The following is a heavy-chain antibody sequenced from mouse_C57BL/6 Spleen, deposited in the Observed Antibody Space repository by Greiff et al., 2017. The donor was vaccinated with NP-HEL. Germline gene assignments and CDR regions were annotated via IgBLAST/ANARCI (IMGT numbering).Heavy chain of an antibody. D-gene: IGHD2-5*01. Sequence: QVQLQQPGAELVKPGASVKLSCKASGYTFTSYWMHWVKQSPGRGLEWIGRIDPNSGGTKYNEKFKSKATLTVDKPSSTAYMQLSSLTSEDSAVYYCARYYYSNYLYYYAMDYWGQGTSVTVSS. V-gene: IGHV1-72*01. J-gene: IGHJ4*01. CDR2: IDPNSGGT. CDR3: ARYYYSNYLYYYAMDY. CDR1: GYTFTSYW.